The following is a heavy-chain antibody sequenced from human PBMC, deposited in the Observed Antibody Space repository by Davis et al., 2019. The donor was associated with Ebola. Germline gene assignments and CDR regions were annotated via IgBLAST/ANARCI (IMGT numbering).Heavy chain of an antibody. CDR1: GGSFSGYY. CDR2: INHSGST. V-gene: IGHV4-34*01. Sequence: SETLSLTCAVYGGSFSGYYWSWIRQPPGKGLEWIGEINHSGSTNYNPSLKSRVTISVDTSKNQFSLKLSSVTAADTAVYYCARGSFNYDFWSGYYGSFDYWGQGTLVTVSS. CDR3: ARGSFNYDFWSGYYGSFDY. D-gene: IGHD3-3*01. J-gene: IGHJ4*02.